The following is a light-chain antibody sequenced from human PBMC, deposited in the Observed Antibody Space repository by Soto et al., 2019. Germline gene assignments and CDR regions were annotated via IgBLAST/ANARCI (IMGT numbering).Light chain of an antibody. Sequence: DIQMTQSPSSLSASVGDRVTITCQASQDISNSINWYQQKPGKAPRLLIFDASSVEAGVPSRFXXXXXXXXXXFTINSLQPEDVGAYFCQHYADLPLTFGGGTKVAIK. V-gene: IGKV1-33*01. CDR3: QHYADLPLT. J-gene: IGKJ4*01. CDR2: DAS. CDR1: QDISNS.